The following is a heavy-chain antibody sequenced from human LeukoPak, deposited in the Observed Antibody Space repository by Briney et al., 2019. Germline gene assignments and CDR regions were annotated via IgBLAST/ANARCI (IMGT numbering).Heavy chain of an antibody. CDR2: INPNSGAT. Sequence: GASVKVSCKASGYTFTGYYMHWVRQAPGQGLEWMGWINPNSGATNYAQKFQGRVTMTRDTPISTAYMELSRLRSDDTAVYYCARGIRVPYYFDYWGQGTLVTVSS. CDR1: GYTFTGYY. J-gene: IGHJ4*02. CDR3: ARGIRVPYYFDY. V-gene: IGHV1-2*02. D-gene: IGHD3-3*02.